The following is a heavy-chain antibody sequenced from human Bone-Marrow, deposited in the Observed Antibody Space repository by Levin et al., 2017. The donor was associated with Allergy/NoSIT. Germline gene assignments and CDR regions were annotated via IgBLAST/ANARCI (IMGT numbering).Heavy chain of an antibody. CDR1: GYRFSSYY. D-gene: IGHD2-21*01. J-gene: IGHJ5*02. Sequence: ASVKVSCQGSGYRFSSYYIGWVRQMPGKGLEWMGIIWPGNSETKYSPSFRGQVTISADMSISTVYLQWNSLKASDTAMYYCAVMSTNYFDPWGQGTLVTVSS. V-gene: IGHV5-51*06. CDR3: AVMSTNYFDP. CDR2: IWPGNSET.